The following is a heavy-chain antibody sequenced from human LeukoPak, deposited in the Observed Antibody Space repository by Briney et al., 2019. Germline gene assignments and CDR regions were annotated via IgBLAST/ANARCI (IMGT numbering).Heavy chain of an antibody. V-gene: IGHV3-49*04. CDR2: IRSKAYGGTT. CDR1: GFTFSSYS. J-gene: IGHJ4*02. D-gene: IGHD1-26*01. CDR3: SRGLFIVGVTTPSDY. Sequence: SLRLSCAASGFTFSSYSMNWVRQAPGKGLEWVGFIRSKAYGGTTEYAASVKGRFTISRDDSKSIAYLQMNSLKTEDTAVYYCSRGLFIVGVTTPSDYWGQGTLVTVSS.